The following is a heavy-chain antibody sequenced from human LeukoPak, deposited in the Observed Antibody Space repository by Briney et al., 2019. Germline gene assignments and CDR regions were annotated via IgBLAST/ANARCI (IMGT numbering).Heavy chain of an antibody. CDR2: VNLNSGNT. CDR1: GHSCSNSA. D-gene: IGHD3-16*01. V-gene: IGHV1-8*01. J-gene: IGHJ4*02. CDR3: ARGPEVWGFREGDN. Sequence: ASVKVSCKASGHSCSNSAINWVRQATGQGLEWRGWVNLNSGNTGYAARFQGRVTMTRNTSTTTAYMELSSLRPEDTAVYYCARGPEVWGFREGDNWGQGSLVTVSS.